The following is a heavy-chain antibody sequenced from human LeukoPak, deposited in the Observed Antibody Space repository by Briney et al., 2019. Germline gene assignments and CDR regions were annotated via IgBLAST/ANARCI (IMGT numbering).Heavy chain of an antibody. V-gene: IGHV4-61*02. J-gene: IGHJ6*03. CDR1: GGSISSGSYY. Sequence: TLSLTCTVSGGSISSGSYYWSWIRQPAGKGLEWIGRIYTSGSTNYNPSLKSRVTISVDTSKNQFSLKLSSVTAADTAVYYCARDLYYYYMDVWGKGTTVTVSS. CDR2: IYTSGST. CDR3: ARDLYYYYMDV.